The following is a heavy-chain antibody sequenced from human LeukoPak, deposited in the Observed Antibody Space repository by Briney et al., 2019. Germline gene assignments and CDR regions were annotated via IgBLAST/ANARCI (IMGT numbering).Heavy chain of an antibody. CDR1: GFTFSDYY. Sequence: GGSLRLSCAASGFTFSDYYMSWIRQAPGKGLEWVSYISSSGSTIYYADSVKGRFTISRDNAKNSLYLQMNSLRAEDTAVYYCARDHSSGWNPYYFDYWGQGTLVTVSS. V-gene: IGHV3-11*01. CDR3: ARDHSSGWNPYYFDY. CDR2: ISSSGSTI. D-gene: IGHD6-19*01. J-gene: IGHJ4*02.